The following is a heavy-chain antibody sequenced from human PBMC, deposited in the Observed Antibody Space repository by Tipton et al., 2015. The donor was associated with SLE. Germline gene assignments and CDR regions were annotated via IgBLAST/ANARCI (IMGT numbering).Heavy chain of an antibody. Sequence: TLSLTCTVSGGSISSGSYYWSWIRQPAGKGLEWIGRIYTSGSTNYNPSLKSRVTISVDTSKNQFSLELSSVTAADTAVYYCAGLPIAAAARGYWGQGTLVTVSS. CDR1: GGSISSGSYY. CDR3: AGLPIAAAARGY. CDR2: IYTSGST. D-gene: IGHD6-13*01. V-gene: IGHV4-61*02. J-gene: IGHJ4*02.